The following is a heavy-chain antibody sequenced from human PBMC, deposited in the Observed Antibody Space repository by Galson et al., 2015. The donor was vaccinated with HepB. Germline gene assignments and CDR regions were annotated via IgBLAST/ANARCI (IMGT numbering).Heavy chain of an antibody. Sequence: LRLSCAASGFTFSTYEMNWVRQAPGKGLEWVSYISSSGSFIYYADSVKGRFTISRDNAKNSLYLQMNSPRVEDTAVYYCAKDTERWLQLGAFDIWGQGTMVTVSS. J-gene: IGHJ3*02. D-gene: IGHD5-24*01. CDR2: ISSSGSFI. CDR1: GFTFSTYE. CDR3: AKDTERWLQLGAFDI. V-gene: IGHV3-48*03.